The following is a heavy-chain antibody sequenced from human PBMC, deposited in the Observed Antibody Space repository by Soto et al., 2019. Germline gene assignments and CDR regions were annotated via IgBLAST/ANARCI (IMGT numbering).Heavy chain of an antibody. CDR3: ARAPHYDFWSGYLHYYYYYGMDV. J-gene: IGHJ6*02. D-gene: IGHD3-3*01. Sequence: SVKVSCKASGGTFSSYAISWVRQAPGQGLEWMGGIIPIFGTANYAQKFQGRVTITADESTSTAYMELSSLRSEDTAVYYCARAPHYDFWSGYLHYYYYYGMDVWGQGTTVTVSS. CDR2: IIPIFGTA. V-gene: IGHV1-69*13. CDR1: GGTFSSYA.